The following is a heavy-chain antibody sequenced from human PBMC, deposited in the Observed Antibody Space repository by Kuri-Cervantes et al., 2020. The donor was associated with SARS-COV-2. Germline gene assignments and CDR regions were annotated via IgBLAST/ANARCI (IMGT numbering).Heavy chain of an antibody. D-gene: IGHD3-3*01. Sequence: SETLSLTCTVSGGSISGYYWSWIRQPPGKGLEWIGYIYYSGSTNYNPSLKSRVTISVDTSKNQFSLTLSSVTAADTAVYYCARSPVDYGIWRAIGPKKYYYGMDVWGQGTTVTVSS. CDR1: GGSISGYY. J-gene: IGHJ6*02. CDR2: IYYSGST. CDR3: ARSPVDYGIWRAIGPKKYYYGMDV. V-gene: IGHV4-59*01.